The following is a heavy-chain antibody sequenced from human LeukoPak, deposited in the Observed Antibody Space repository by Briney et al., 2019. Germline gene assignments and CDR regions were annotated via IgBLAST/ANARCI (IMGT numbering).Heavy chain of an antibody. D-gene: IGHD6-13*01. CDR1: GGTFSSYT. V-gene: IGHV1-69*02. J-gene: IGHJ4*02. CDR3: ARGRSKVATARSSSHDY. Sequence: SVKVSCKASGGTFSSYTISWVRQAPGQGLEWMGRIIPILGIANYAQKFQGRVTMTRNTSISTAYMELSSLRSEDTAVYYCARGRSKVATARSSSHDYWGQGTLVTVSS. CDR2: IIPILGIA.